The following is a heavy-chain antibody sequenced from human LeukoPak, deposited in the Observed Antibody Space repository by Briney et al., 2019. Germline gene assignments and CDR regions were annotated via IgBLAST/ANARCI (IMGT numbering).Heavy chain of an antibody. CDR2: IKQDGSER. J-gene: IGHJ4*02. CDR3: AREARGITGYFDY. Sequence: GGSLRLSCAASGFTFSSYWMSWVRQAPGKGLEWVANIKQDGSERNYVDSVKGRFTISRDNAKNSLFLQMNSLRAEDTAVYYCAREARGITGYFDYWGQGTLVTVSS. V-gene: IGHV3-7*01. CDR1: GFTFSSYW. D-gene: IGHD1-1*01.